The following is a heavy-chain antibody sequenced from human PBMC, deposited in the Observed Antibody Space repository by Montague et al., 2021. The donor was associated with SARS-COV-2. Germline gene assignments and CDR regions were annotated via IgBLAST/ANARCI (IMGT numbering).Heavy chain of an antibody. CDR2: IYYSGST. CDR3: ARSVSWGLYWYFDL. D-gene: IGHD1-26*01. Sequence: SETLSLTCTVSGGSVNSGNYYWSWIRQPPGKGLEWIGYIYYSGSTYYNPSLKSRVTISVDTSKNQFSLNLSSVTAADTAVYYCARSVSWGLYWYFDLWGRGTLVTVSS. V-gene: IGHV4-61*01. CDR1: GGSVNSGNYY. J-gene: IGHJ2*01.